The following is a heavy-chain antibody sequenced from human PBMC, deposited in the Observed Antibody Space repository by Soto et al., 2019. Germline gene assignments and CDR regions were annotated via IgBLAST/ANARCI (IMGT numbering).Heavy chain of an antibody. CDR1: GFTFDDYT. CDR2: ISWDGGST. Sequence: GESLKISCEVSGFTFDDYTMHWVRQAPGKGLEWVSLISWDGGSTYYADSVKGRFTISRDNSKNSLFLQMDSLRTEDTALYYCAKVRSGWYYFDYWDQGTLVTVSS. D-gene: IGHD6-19*01. V-gene: IGHV3-43*01. J-gene: IGHJ4*02. CDR3: AKVRSGWYYFDY.